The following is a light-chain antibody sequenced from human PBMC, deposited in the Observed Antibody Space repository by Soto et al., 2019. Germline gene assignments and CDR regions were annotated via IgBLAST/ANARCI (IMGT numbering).Light chain of an antibody. V-gene: IGKV3-20*01. J-gene: IGKJ2*01. Sequence: EIVLTQSPGTLSLSPGEGASLSSRASQSVRNNYLAWYQQKPGQAPRLLIYGASNRATGIPDSFSGSGSTTDFTSAIRRLESEDFAVYCCPRDGNPPPPTFGQGTRLEIK. CDR1: QSVRNNY. CDR2: GAS. CDR3: PRDGNPPPPT.